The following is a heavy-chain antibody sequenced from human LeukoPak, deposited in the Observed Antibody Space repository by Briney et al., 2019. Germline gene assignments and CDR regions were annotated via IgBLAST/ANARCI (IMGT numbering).Heavy chain of an antibody. CDR1: GGSISSYY. D-gene: IGHD3-22*01. Sequence: SETLSLTCTVSGGSISSYYWTWIRQPAGKGLEWIGRIYTSGSTNYNPSLNSRVTMSVDTSKKQFSLKLSSVTAADTAVYYCARVDYYDSSGTYYAEYFQHWGQGTLVTVSS. CDR3: ARVDYYDSSGTYYAEYFQH. J-gene: IGHJ1*01. CDR2: IYTSGST. V-gene: IGHV4-4*07.